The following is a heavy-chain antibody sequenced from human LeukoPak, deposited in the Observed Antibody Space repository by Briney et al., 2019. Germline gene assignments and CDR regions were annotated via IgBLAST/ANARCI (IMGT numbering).Heavy chain of an antibody. D-gene: IGHD2-15*01. Sequence: GGSLRLSCAASGFTFSSYEMNWVRQAPGKGLEWVSYISSSGSTIYYADSVKGRFTISRDNAKNSLYLQMNSLKDEDTAMYYCARVVAVVVTGIFDVWGQGTMVAVSS. V-gene: IGHV3-48*03. CDR2: ISSSGSTI. CDR1: GFTFSSYE. CDR3: ARVVAVVVTGIFDV. J-gene: IGHJ3*01.